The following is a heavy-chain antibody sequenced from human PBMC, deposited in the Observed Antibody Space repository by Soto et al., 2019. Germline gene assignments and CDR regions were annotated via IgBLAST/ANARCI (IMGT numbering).Heavy chain of an antibody. D-gene: IGHD1-1*01. J-gene: IGHJ6*02. CDR3: ARFNCAGTTQGYYGMDV. Sequence: SETLSLTCAVYGGSFSGYYWSWIRQPPGKGLEWIGEINHSGSTNYNPSLKSRVTISVDTSKNQFSLKLSSVTAADTAVYYCARFNCAGTTQGYYGMDVWGQCPTVTVS. CDR1: GGSFSGYY. CDR2: INHSGST. V-gene: IGHV4-34*01.